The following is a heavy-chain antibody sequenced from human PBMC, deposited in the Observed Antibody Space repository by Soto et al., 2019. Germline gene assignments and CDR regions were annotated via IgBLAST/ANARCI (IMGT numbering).Heavy chain of an antibody. J-gene: IGHJ5*02. V-gene: IGHV4-61*01. D-gene: IGHD3-16*01. Sequence: SETLSLTCTVSGGSVSNDSFYWSWIRQPPGKGLEWIGYVHSSGITNYNPSLKRRATISVDTSRNQFSLRLSSVTAADTAVYYCARGLTMGQLPSHFDHWGQGTLVTVSS. CDR1: GGSVSNDSFY. CDR2: VHSSGIT. CDR3: ARGLTMGQLPSHFDH.